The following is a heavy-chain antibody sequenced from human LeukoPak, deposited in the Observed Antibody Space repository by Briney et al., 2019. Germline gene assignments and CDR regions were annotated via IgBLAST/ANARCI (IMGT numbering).Heavy chain of an antibody. V-gene: IGHV4-34*01. J-gene: IGHJ4*02. CDR3: ARVAGSGYDGYYFDY. CDR2: INHSGST. CDR1: GGSFSGYY. D-gene: IGHD5-12*01. Sequence: SETLSLTCAVYGGSFSGYYWSWIRQPPGKGLEWIGEINHSGSTNYNPSLKSRVTISVDTSKNQFSLKLSSVTAAATAVYYCARVAGSGYDGYYFDYWGQGTLVTVSS.